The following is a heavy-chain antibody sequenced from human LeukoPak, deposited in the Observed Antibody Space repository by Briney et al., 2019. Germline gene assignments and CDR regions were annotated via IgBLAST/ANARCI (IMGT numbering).Heavy chain of an antibody. Sequence: PLQTLSLTCAVYGGSFSGYYWSWIRQPPGKGLEWIGEISLSGSTNYNPSLKSRVTISVDTSKNQFSLKLGSVTAADTAVYYCARGEAAAVSSTNTYYYYMDVWGKGTTVTVSS. CDR3: ARGEAAAVSSTNTYYYYMDV. D-gene: IGHD6-13*01. J-gene: IGHJ6*03. CDR2: ISLSGST. CDR1: GGSFSGYY. V-gene: IGHV4-34*01.